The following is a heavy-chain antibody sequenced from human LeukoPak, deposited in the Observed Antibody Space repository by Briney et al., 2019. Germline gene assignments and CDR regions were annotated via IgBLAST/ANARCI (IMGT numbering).Heavy chain of an antibody. CDR1: GFTFSSYW. Sequence: PGGSLRLSCAASGFTFSSYWMHWVRQAPGKGLVWVSRIYSDGNTTNYADSVKGRFTISRDNAKNTLYLQMNSLRAEDTAVYYCARDQGSTSRGIDDWGQGTLVTVSS. CDR3: ARDQGSTSRGIDD. CDR2: IYSDGNTT. V-gene: IGHV3-74*01. D-gene: IGHD2-2*01. J-gene: IGHJ4*02.